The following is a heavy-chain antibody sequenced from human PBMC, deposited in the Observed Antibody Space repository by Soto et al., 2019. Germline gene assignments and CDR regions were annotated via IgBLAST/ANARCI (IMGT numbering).Heavy chain of an antibody. CDR2: ISSSGSTI. D-gene: IGHD3-3*02. V-gene: IGHV3-48*03. Sequence: LRLSCAASGFSFSSYEMNWVRQAPGKGLEWVSYISSSGSTIYYADSVKGRFTISRDNAKNSLFLQMNSLRVEDTAVYYCARSPFLECNWALGTLVTVSS. CDR1: GFSFSSYE. CDR3: ARSPFLECN. J-gene: IGHJ4*02.